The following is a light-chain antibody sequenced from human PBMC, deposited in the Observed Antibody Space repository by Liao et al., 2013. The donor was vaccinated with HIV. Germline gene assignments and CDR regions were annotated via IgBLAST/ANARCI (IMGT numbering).Light chain of an antibody. V-gene: IGLV3-21*04. CDR3: QVWDTSSAHQV. CDR1: NIGSKS. J-gene: IGLJ3*02. Sequence: SYELTQPPSVSVAPGKTARITCGGNNIGSKSVHWYQQKPGQAPVVVIYYDSDRPSGIPERFSGSNSGNTATLTISRVEAGDEADYYCQVWDTSSAHQVFGGGTKLTVL. CDR2: YDS.